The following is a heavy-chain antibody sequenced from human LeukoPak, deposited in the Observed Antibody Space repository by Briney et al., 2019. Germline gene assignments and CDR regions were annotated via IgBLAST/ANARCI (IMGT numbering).Heavy chain of an antibody. CDR1: GGSFSGYY. J-gene: IGHJ4*02. D-gene: IGHD2-2*01. Sequence: PSETLSLTCAVYGGSFSGYYWSWIRQPPGKGLEWIGEINHSGSTNYNPSLKSRVTISVDTSKNQFSLKLSSVTAADTAVYYCARGWRYIVVVPAARRPFDYWGQGTLVTVPS. CDR3: ARGWRYIVVVPAARRPFDY. CDR2: INHSGST. V-gene: IGHV4-34*01.